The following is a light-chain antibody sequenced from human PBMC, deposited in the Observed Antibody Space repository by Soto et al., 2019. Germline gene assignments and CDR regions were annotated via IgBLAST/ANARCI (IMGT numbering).Light chain of an antibody. V-gene: IGLV2-23*02. CDR2: EVS. J-gene: IGLJ7*01. CDR1: SSDVGSPNL. CDR3: CSYGGSRAV. Sequence: QSALTQPASVSGSPGQSITISCTGTSSDVGSPNLVSWYQQHPGQAPKLMIYEVSKRPFGVATRFSASKSGNTASLTISGLQAEDEADYYCCSYGGSRAVFGGGTQLTVL.